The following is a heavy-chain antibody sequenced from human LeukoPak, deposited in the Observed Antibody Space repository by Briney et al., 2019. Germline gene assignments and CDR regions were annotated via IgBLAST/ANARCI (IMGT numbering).Heavy chain of an antibody. CDR1: GGSINSYY. CDR3: ARSTISFWGTYPDY. J-gene: IGHJ4*02. Sequence: SETLSLTCTVSGGSINSYYWSWTRQPPGKGLEWIGNIYYSGSTNYNPSLKSRVTISVDTSKNQFSLKLSSVTAADTAVYYCARSTISFWGTYPDYWGQGTLVTVSS. D-gene: IGHD3-16*02. V-gene: IGHV4-59*01. CDR2: IYYSGST.